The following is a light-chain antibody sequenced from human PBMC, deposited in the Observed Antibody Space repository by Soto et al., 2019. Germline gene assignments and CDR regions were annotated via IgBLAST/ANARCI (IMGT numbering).Light chain of an antibody. Sequence: EIVMTQSPATLSVPPGERATLSCRASQSVNSNLAWYQQKPGQAPRLLIYEASTRATGIPARFSGSGSGTEFTLTISSLQSEDFAVYYCQQYNKWPLTFGGGTKVEIK. CDR3: QQYNKWPLT. CDR2: EAS. J-gene: IGKJ4*01. V-gene: IGKV3-15*01. CDR1: QSVNSN.